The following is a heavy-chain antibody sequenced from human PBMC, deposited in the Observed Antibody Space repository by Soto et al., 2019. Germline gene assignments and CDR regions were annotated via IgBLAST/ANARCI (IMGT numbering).Heavy chain of an antibody. D-gene: IGHD6-19*01. V-gene: IGHV1-69*02. CDR3: ARGKEITVAGTRRYYFDY. CDR2: IIPILGIA. CDR1: GGTFSSYT. J-gene: IGHJ4*02. Sequence: QVQLVQSGAEVKKPGSSVKVSCKASGGTFSSYTISWVRQAPGQGLEWMGRIIPILGIANYAQKFQGRVTSTAHKSTSNASMELSTVRAEDRAVYCCARGKEITVAGTRRYYFDYWGQGTLVTVSS.